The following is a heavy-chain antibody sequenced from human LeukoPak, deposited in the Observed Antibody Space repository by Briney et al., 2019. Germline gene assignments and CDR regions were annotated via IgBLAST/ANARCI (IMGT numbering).Heavy chain of an antibody. Sequence: GGTLRLSCAVSGFTFSRDWEHCVRRAPGKGLVWVSRINSAGSSTSYTDSVKGRFTIPRDNAKNTLYLQMNSLRAEDTAVYYCARDGVVVPAAPKSYYYMDVWGKGTTVAVSS. J-gene: IGHJ6*03. D-gene: IGHD2-2*01. CDR2: INSAGSST. V-gene: IGHV3-74*01. CDR1: GFTFSRDW. CDR3: ARDGVVVPAAPKSYYYMDV.